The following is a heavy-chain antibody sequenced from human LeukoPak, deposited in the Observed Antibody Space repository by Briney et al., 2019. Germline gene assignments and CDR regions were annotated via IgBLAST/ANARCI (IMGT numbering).Heavy chain of an antibody. V-gene: IGHV3-11*01. CDR3: HVPSSGYQQGVDY. CDR2: ISSSGSTI. D-gene: IGHD3-22*01. J-gene: IGHJ4*02. Sequence: GGSLRLSCAASGFTFSDYYMSWIRQAPGKGLEWVPYISSSGSTIYYADSVKGRFTISRDNAKNSLYLQMNSLRAEDTAVYYCHVPSSGYQQGVDYWGQGTLVTVSS. CDR1: GFTFSDYY.